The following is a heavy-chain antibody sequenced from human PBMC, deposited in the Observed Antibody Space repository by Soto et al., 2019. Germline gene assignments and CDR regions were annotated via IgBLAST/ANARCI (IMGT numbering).Heavy chain of an antibody. Sequence: KPSETLSLTCTVSGGSIISSSYYLFWIRQPPGKGLELIGSIYYSGSTYYNPSLKSRVTISVDTSKNQFSLKLSSVTAADTAVYYCARQSNYYDSSGINDYWGQGTLVTVSS. CDR1: GGSIISSSYY. D-gene: IGHD3-22*01. CDR2: IYYSGST. CDR3: ARQSNYYDSSGINDY. J-gene: IGHJ4*02. V-gene: IGHV4-39*01.